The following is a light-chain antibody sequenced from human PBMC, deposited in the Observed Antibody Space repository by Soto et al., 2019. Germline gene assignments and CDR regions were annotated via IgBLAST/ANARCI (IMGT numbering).Light chain of an antibody. V-gene: IGKV3-20*01. CDR1: QSVSSNS. J-gene: IGKJ1*01. Sequence: EIVLTQAPGTLSLSPGERATLSCRASQSVSSNSLDWYQQKPGQPPWLLTSDASNSATGIPDRFSGSGSGTDVTLTISGLETEDFAVHYCQHYGRSPPSWTFGQVNKVEIK. CDR2: DAS. CDR3: QHYGRSPPSWT.